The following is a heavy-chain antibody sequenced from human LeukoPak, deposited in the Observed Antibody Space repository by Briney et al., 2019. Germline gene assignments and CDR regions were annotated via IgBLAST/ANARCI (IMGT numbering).Heavy chain of an antibody. Sequence: SQTLSLTCTVSGGSISSGDYYWSWIRQPPGKGLEWIGYISYSGNTYYNPSLKSRVTISVDTSRNQFSLKLSSVTAADTAVYYCARGPATVKGGAFDIWGQGTMVTVSS. V-gene: IGHV4-30-4*08. D-gene: IGHD4-17*01. CDR3: ARGPATVKGGAFDI. CDR1: GGSISSGDYY. J-gene: IGHJ3*02. CDR2: ISYSGNT.